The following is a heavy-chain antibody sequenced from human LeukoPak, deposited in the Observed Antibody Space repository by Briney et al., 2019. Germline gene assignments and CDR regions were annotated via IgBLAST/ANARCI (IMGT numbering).Heavy chain of an antibody. CDR2: IYYSGST. J-gene: IGHJ5*02. Sequence: VSGPALVKPTQTLTLTCTFSGFSLSTSGMFVNWIRQPPGKGLEWIGYIYYSGSTNYNPSLKSRVTISIDTSKNRFSLKMTSLTAADTAVYYCATGTSWFDPWGQGTLVTVSS. CDR1: GFSLSTSGMF. CDR3: ATGTSWFDP. V-gene: IGHV4-61*08.